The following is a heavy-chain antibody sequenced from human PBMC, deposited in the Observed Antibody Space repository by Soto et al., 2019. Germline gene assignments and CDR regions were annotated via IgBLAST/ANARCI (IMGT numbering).Heavy chain of an antibody. V-gene: IGHV4-31*03. D-gene: IGHD3-10*01. Sequence: QVQLQESGPGLVKPSQTLSLTCTVSGDSISSGGYYWSWVRQHPGTGLEWIGYIYYSGRNYYNPSLKSRVTITLDTSKNQFSLWMTSATAADTAVYYCATGDAWGVFLAYWGQGTAVTVSS. CDR3: ATGDAWGVFLAY. CDR2: IYYSGRN. CDR1: GDSISSGGYY. J-gene: IGHJ4*02.